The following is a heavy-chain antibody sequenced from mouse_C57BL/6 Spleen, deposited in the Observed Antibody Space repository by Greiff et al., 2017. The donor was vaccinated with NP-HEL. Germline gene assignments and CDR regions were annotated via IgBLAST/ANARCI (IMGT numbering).Heavy chain of an antibody. J-gene: IGHJ4*01. Sequence: EVQGVESGPGMVKPSQSLSLTCTVTGYSITSGYDWHWIRHFPGKCLEWMGYISYSGSTNYNPSLKSRISITHDTSKNHFFLKLNSVTTEDTATYYCARGGTFYAMDYWGQGTSVTVSS. CDR2: ISYSGST. CDR3: ARGGTFYAMDY. D-gene: IGHD2-14*01. CDR1: GYSITSGYD. V-gene: IGHV3-1*01.